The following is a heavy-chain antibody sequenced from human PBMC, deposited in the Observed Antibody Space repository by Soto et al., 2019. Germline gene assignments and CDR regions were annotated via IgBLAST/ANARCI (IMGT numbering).Heavy chain of an antibody. CDR3: ARRAETNGWNGFGADKYYFDF. D-gene: IGHD1-1*01. CDR2: MNPNTGNS. V-gene: IGHV1-8*01. J-gene: IGHJ4*02. Sequence: ASVTVSCKASGYTFNSYDIYCVRQAPGQRLEWMGWMNPNTGNSAYAQKFQGRVTVTSDTSINTVHMELSSLRSEDTAVYYCARRAETNGWNGFGADKYYFDFWGQGTLVTVSS. CDR1: GYTFNSYD.